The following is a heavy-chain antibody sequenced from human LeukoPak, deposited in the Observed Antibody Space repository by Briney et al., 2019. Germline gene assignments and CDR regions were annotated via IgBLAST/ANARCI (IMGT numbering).Heavy chain of an antibody. CDR2: ISSSSTI. Sequence: GGSLRLSCAASGFTFSNYDMNWVRQAPGRGLEWISYISSSSTIYYADSVKGRFTISRDNAKNSLYLQMNSLRGEDTAMYYCARDLGHWGQGTLVTVSS. CDR3: ARDLGH. V-gene: IGHV3-69-1*01. J-gene: IGHJ1*01. CDR1: GFTFSNYD.